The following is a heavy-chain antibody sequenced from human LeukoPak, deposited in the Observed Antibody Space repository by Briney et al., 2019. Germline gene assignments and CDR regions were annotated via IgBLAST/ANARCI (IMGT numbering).Heavy chain of an antibody. D-gene: IGHD4-23*01. Sequence: PGESLKISCKGSGYTFTSHWIGWVRQMPGKGLEWIGIIYPADSDTRQNPSLQGQVTISADKSISTAYLQWASLKASDTALYYCARHGVDDGGIDYWGQGTLVTVSS. CDR2: IYPADSDT. CDR1: GYTFTSHW. V-gene: IGHV5-51*01. CDR3: ARHGVDDGGIDY. J-gene: IGHJ4*02.